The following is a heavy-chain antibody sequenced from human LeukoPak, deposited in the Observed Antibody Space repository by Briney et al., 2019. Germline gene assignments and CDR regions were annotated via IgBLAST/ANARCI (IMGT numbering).Heavy chain of an antibody. CDR2: ITGDGSGA. CDR1: GFTFSSYW. Sequence: GGSLRLSCAASGFTFSSYWMHWVRQAPGKGLVWVSRITGDGSGANYADSVKGRFTISRDNAKNTLYLQMNSLRAEDTAVYYCARFAVTAAGDYWGQGTLVTVSS. D-gene: IGHD2-2*01. J-gene: IGHJ4*02. V-gene: IGHV3-74*01. CDR3: ARFAVTAAGDY.